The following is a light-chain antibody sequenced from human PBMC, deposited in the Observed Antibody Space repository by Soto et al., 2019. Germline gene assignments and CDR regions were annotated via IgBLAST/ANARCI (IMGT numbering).Light chain of an antibody. Sequence: QPVLSHPPSASGTPGQRVTISCSGSSSNIGSNTVNWYQHLPGTAPKLLMFSNNQRPSGVPDRFSGSKSGTSASLAIGGLQSADEADYYCATWDDSLNGWVFGGGTKLTVL. CDR3: ATWDDSLNGWV. CDR2: SNN. V-gene: IGLV1-44*01. CDR1: SSNIGSNT. J-gene: IGLJ3*02.